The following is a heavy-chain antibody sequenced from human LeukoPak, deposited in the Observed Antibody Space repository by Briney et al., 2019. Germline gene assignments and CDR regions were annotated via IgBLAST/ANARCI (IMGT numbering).Heavy chain of an antibody. V-gene: IGHV4-61*01. CDR2: IYYSGST. D-gene: IGHD2-15*01. J-gene: IGHJ5*02. Sequence: SETLSLTCTVSGDSISSGSYYWSWIRQPPGKGLEWIGYIYYSGSTNYNPSLKSRVTISVDTSKNQFSLKLSSVTAADTAVYYCARDKRSGILDPGWFDPWGQGTLVTVSS. CDR1: GDSISSGSYY. CDR3: ARDKRSGILDPGWFDP.